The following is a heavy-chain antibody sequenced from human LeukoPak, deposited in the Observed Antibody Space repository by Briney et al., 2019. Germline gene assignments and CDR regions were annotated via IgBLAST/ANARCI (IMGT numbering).Heavy chain of an antibody. CDR2: INPNSGVT. J-gene: IGHJ4*02. Sequence: ASVKVSCKASGYIFTDYYMHWVRQAPGQGLEWMGWINPNSGVTNYPQNFQGRVTMTRDTSISTAYMELSRLRSDDTAVYYCAREGDSDYGDYCFDYWGQGTLVTVSS. CDR3: AREGDSDYGDYCFDY. V-gene: IGHV1-2*02. CDR1: GYIFTDYY. D-gene: IGHD4-17*01.